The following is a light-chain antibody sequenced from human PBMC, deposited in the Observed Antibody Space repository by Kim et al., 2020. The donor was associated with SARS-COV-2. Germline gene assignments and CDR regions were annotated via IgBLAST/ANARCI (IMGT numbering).Light chain of an antibody. CDR2: GAS. V-gene: IGKV3-20*01. Sequence: EIVLTQSPGTLSLSPGERATLSCRASQSVSSTYLAWYQQKPGQAPRLLIYGASSRATGIPDRFSGSGCGTDFTLTISRLEPEDFAVYYCQQYGSSLWTFGQGTKVDIK. J-gene: IGKJ1*01. CDR1: QSVSSTY. CDR3: QQYGSSLWT.